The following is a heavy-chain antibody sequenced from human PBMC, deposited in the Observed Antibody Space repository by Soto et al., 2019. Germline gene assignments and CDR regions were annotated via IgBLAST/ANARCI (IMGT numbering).Heavy chain of an antibody. CDR1: GGSISRNY. CDR2: IYYTGST. Sequence: SETLSLTCTVSGGSISRNYWSWIRQSPGKGLEWIGYIYYTGSTNYNPSHKSRVTISVDTSKNQFSLKLSFVTVADTAVYYCVKGGSSKFDPWGQGTLVTVS. V-gene: IGHV4-59*01. D-gene: IGHD1-26*01. CDR3: VKGGSSKFDP. J-gene: IGHJ5*02.